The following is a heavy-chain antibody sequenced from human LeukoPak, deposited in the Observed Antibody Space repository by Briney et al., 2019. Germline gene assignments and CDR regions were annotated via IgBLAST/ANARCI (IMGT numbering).Heavy chain of an antibody. CDR3: ARDQEGYKDY. V-gene: IGHV1-18*01. Sequence: ASVKVSCKASGYTFTDYGFSWVRQAPGQGLEWMGWISAYNGDTNFAQTFQGRVAMTTDTSTSTVYMELSSLRSEDTAVYYCARDQEGYKDYWGQGTLVTVSS. CDR2: ISAYNGDT. J-gene: IGHJ4*02. D-gene: IGHD5-24*01. CDR1: GYTFTDYG.